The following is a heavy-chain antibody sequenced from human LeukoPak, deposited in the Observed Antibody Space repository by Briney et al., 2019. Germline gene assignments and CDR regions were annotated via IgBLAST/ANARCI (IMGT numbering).Heavy chain of an antibody. D-gene: IGHD5-18*01. CDR2: IYYSGST. V-gene: IGHV4-31*03. CDR3: ARGHIQLWLPHLDY. Sequence: SQTLSLTCTVSGGSISSGGYYWSWIRQHPGKGLEWIGYIYYSGSTYYNPSLKSRVTISVDTSKNQFSLRLSSVTAADTAVYYCARGHIQLWLPHLDYWGQGTLVTVSS. CDR1: GGSISSGGYY. J-gene: IGHJ4*02.